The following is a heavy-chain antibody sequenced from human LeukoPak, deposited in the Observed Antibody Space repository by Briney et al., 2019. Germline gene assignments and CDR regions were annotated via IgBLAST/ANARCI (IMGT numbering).Heavy chain of an antibody. CDR1: GGSISSGGYY. Sequence: SETLSLTCTVSGGSISSGGYYWSWIRQHPGKGLGWIGYIYYSGSTYYNPSLKSRVTISVDTSKNQFSLKLSSVTAADTAVYYCARGDTMVRDFDYWGQGTLVTVSS. J-gene: IGHJ4*02. V-gene: IGHV4-31*03. CDR2: IYYSGST. CDR3: ARGDTMVRDFDY. D-gene: IGHD3-10*01.